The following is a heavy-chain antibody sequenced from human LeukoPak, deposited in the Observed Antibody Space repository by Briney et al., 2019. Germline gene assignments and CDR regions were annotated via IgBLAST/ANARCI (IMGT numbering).Heavy chain of an antibody. CDR3: ARLEQWRPLMYAFEI. Sequence: GESLKISCKGSGYSFTSYWIGWVRQMPGKGLEWMGIIYPGDSDTRYSPSFQGQVTISADKSIGTAYLQWNTLKASDTAMYYCARLEQWRPLMYAFEIWGQGTMVTVSS. V-gene: IGHV5-51*01. CDR2: IYPGDSDT. CDR1: GYSFTSYW. J-gene: IGHJ3*02. D-gene: IGHD2-8*01.